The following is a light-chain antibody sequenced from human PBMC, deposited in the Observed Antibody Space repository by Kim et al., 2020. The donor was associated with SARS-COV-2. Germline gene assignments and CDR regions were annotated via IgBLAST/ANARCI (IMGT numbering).Light chain of an antibody. Sequence: EIVLTQSPGTLSLSPGERATLSCRASQSVSSSYLAWYQQKPGQAPRLLIYGASSRATGIPDRLSGSGSGTDFTLTISRLEPEDFAVYYCQLYGSSPWTFGQGTKVDIK. CDR3: QLYGSSPWT. V-gene: IGKV3-20*01. CDR1: QSVSSSY. CDR2: GAS. J-gene: IGKJ1*01.